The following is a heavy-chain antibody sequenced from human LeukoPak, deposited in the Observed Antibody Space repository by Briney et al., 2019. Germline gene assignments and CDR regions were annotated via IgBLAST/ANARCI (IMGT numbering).Heavy chain of an antibody. J-gene: IGHJ4*02. V-gene: IGHV4-30-2*01. CDR1: GGSISSGGYY. Sequence: SQTLSLTCTVSGGSISSGGYYWSWIRQPPGKGLEWIGYIYHSGSTYYNPSLKSRVTISVDRSKNQFSLKLSSVTAADTAVYYCAGSGSYYNHFNYWGQGTLVTVSS. CDR2: IYHSGST. CDR3: AGSGSYYNHFNY. D-gene: IGHD3-10*01.